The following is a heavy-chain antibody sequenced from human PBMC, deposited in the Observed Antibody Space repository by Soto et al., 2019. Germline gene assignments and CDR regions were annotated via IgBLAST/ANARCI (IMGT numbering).Heavy chain of an antibody. V-gene: IGHV3-11*06. CDR1: GFSFSDHY. J-gene: IGHJ4*02. Sequence: GGSLRLSCAASGFSFSDHYISCVRHAPGKGLEWVSYISSSTFYTNYADSVKGRFTISRDNAKNSLYLQMNSLRAEDTAVYYCATDDSSVLEYFDYWGQGILVTVSS. CDR3: ATDDSSVLEYFDY. D-gene: IGHD3-22*01. CDR2: ISSSTFYT.